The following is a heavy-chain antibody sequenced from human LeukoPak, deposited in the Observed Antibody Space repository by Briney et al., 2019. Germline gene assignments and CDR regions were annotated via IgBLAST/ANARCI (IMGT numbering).Heavy chain of an antibody. CDR2: IWYDGSNK. V-gene: IGHV3-33*01. CDR3: ARNPHSSGWYPLDY. D-gene: IGHD6-19*01. CDR1: GFTFSSYG. Sequence: GGSLRLSCAASGFTFSSYGMHWVRQAPGKGLEWVAVIWYDGSNKYYADSVKGRFTISRDNSKNTLYLQMSSLRAEDTAVYYCARNPHSSGWYPLDYWGQGTLVTVSS. J-gene: IGHJ4*02.